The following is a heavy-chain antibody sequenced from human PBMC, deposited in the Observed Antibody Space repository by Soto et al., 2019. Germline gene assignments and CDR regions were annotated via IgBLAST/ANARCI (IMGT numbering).Heavy chain of an antibody. CDR2: ISAYNGNT. CDR1: GSTFTSYG. J-gene: IGHJ4*02. CDR3: ARRLSYSSSLYYFDY. Sequence: ASVKVSCKASGSTFTSYGISWVRQAPGQGLEWMGWISAYNGNTNYAQKLQGRVTMTTDTSTSTAYMELRSLRSDDTAVYYCARRLSYSSSLYYFDYWGQGTLVTVSS. D-gene: IGHD6-6*01. V-gene: IGHV1-18*01.